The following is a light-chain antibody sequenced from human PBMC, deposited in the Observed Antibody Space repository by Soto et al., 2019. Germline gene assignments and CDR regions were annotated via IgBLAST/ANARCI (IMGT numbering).Light chain of an antibody. J-gene: IGKJ1*01. CDR3: QQYNSYST. CDR1: QSISSW. CDR2: KAS. V-gene: IGKV1-5*03. Sequence: DFLMTQSPSTLSAAVGDRVTITCRASQSISSWLAWYQQKQGKAPKLLIYKASSLESGVPSRFSGSGSGTEFTLTISSLQPDDFAAYYCQQYNSYSTFGQGTKVDIK.